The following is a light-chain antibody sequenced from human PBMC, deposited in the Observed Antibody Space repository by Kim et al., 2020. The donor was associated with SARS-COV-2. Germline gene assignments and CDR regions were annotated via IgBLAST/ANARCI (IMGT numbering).Light chain of an antibody. CDR2: SND. CDR1: RSNIGSNA. V-gene: IGLV1-44*01. Sequence: LTQPPSASGTPGQRVTISCSGSRSNIGSNAVNWYQQLPGTAPKLLIYSNDHRPSGVPDRFSGSKSGTSASLAISGLQSEDEADYYCAAWDDSLNGVIFGGGTQLTVL. CDR3: AAWDDSLNGVI. J-gene: IGLJ2*01.